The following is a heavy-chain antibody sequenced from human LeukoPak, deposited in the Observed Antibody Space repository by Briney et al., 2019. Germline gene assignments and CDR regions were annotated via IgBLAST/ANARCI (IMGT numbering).Heavy chain of an antibody. CDR3: ASRPYSSSWYYFDY. D-gene: IGHD6-13*01. J-gene: IGHJ4*02. Sequence: ASVKVSCKASGYTFTSYYMHWVRQAPGQGLEWMGIINPSGGSTSYAQKFQGRVTITADESTSTAYMELSSLRSEDTAVYYCASRPYSSSWYYFDYWGQGTLVTVSS. CDR2: INPSGGST. V-gene: IGHV1-46*01. CDR1: GYTFTSYY.